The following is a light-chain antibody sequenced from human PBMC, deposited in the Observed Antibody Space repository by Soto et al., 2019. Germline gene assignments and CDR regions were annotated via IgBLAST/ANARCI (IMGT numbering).Light chain of an antibody. V-gene: IGKV3-15*01. Sequence: EKALTQSPVTRSLSAGERATLSCRASQSVSSNLAWYQQRPGQAPRLLIYGASTRASGVPDRFSGSGSGSEFIVTISSLQSEDSAVYYCQQYDGWPALTFGGGTKVDIK. CDR3: QQYDGWPALT. J-gene: IGKJ4*01. CDR1: QSVSSN. CDR2: GAS.